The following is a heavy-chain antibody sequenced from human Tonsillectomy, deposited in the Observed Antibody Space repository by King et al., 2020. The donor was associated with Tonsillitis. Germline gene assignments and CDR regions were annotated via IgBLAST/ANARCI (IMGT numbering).Heavy chain of an antibody. D-gene: IGHD5-18*01. V-gene: IGHV3-21*01. J-gene: IGHJ6*02. CDR3: ARETGDIATFVQNGMDV. CDR1: GFTFSSYS. Sequence: VQLVESGGGLVKPGGSLRLSCAASGFTFSSYSMNWVRQAPGKGLEWVSSISSSSSYIYYADSVKGRFTISRDNAKNSLYLQMNSLRAEDTAVYYCARETGDIATFVQNGMDVWGQGTTVTVSS. CDR2: ISSSSSYI.